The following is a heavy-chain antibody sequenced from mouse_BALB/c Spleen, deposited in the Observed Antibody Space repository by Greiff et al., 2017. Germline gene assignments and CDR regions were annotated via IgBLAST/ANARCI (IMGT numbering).Heavy chain of an antibody. CDR2: ILPGSGST. V-gene: IGHV1-9*01. CDR3: ARTSGYDQAWFAY. Sequence: QVQLQQSGAELMKPGASVKISCKATGYTFSSYWIEWVKQRPGHGLEWIGEILPGSGSTNYNEKFKGKATFTADTSSNTAYMQLSSLTSEDSAVYYCARTSGYDQAWFAYWGQGTLVTVSA. D-gene: IGHD2-2*01. J-gene: IGHJ3*01. CDR1: GYTFSSYW.